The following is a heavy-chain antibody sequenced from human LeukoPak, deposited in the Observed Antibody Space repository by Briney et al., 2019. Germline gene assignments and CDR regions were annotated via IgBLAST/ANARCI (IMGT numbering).Heavy chain of an antibody. CDR3: ARAQGGVVRGVMFDS. D-gene: IGHD3-10*01. CDR2: IRDSGIT. J-gene: IGHJ4*02. V-gene: IGHV4-59*01. CDR1: GGSFSGYY. Sequence: SETLSLTCAVYGGSFSGYYWSWIRQPPGKGLEWIGYIRDSGITNYNPALKSRVTASVDTSKNQFSLRLSSVTAADTAVYYCARAQGGVVRGVMFDSWGQGTLVTVSS.